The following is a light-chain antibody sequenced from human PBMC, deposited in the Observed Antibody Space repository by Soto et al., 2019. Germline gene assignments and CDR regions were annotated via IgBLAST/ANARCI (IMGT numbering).Light chain of an antibody. J-gene: IGLJ2*01. Sequence: QYVLTQPPSASGSPGQSVTISCTGTSNDVGNYNYVSWYQQHPGKAPKVLISEVSKRPSGVPDRFSGSKSGNMASLTVSGLQAEDEADYYCSSYSGTNNLLIFGGGTKVTVL. CDR3: SSYSGTNNLLI. CDR2: EVS. CDR1: SNDVGNYNY. V-gene: IGLV2-8*01.